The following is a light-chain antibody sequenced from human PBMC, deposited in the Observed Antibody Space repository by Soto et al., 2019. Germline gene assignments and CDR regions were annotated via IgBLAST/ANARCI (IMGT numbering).Light chain of an antibody. J-gene: IGKJ4*01. V-gene: IGKV3D-20*02. CDR3: QQRSNWPPVT. CDR2: GAS. Sequence: EIVLTQSPGTLSLSPGERATLSCRAIQSVSSSYLAWYQQKPGQAPRLLIYGASNRATGIPDRFSGSGSGADFTLTISRLEPEDFAVYYCQQRSNWPPVTFGGGTKVDIK. CDR1: QSVSSSY.